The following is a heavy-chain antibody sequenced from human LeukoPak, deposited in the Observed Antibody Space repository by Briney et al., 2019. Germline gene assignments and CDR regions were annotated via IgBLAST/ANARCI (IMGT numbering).Heavy chain of an antibody. J-gene: IGHJ4*02. CDR3: ARVNPLLALSREDY. Sequence: ASVKVSCKAPGYTFTSYGISWVRQAPGQGLEWMGWISAYNGNTNYAQKLQGRVTMTTDTSTSAAYMELRSLRSDDTAVYYCARVNPLLALSREDYWGQGTLVTVSS. CDR1: GYTFTSYG. CDR2: ISAYNGNT. V-gene: IGHV1-18*01. D-gene: IGHD1-14*01.